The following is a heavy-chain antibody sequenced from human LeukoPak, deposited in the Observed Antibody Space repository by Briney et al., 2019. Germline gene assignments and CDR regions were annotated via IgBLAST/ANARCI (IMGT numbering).Heavy chain of an antibody. CDR1: GFTFSGSA. J-gene: IGHJ4*02. CDR2: IRSKANSYAT. CDR3: TRLEYYYDSSGGQG. D-gene: IGHD3-22*01. V-gene: IGHV3-73*01. Sequence: GGSLRLSCAASGFTFSGSAMHWVRQASGKGLEWVGRIRSKANSYATAYAASVKGRFTISRDDSKNTAYLQMNSLKTEDTAVYYCTRLEYYYDSSGGQGWGQGTLVTVSS.